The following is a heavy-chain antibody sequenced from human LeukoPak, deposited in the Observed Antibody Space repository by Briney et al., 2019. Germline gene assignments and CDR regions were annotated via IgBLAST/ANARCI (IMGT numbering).Heavy chain of an antibody. J-gene: IGHJ5*02. CDR1: GYTFTSYY. CDR2: FDPEDGET. V-gene: IGHV1-24*01. CDR3: ATWWLESVNWFDP. Sequence: ASVKVSCKASGYTFTSYYMHWVRQAPGQGLEWMGGFDPEDGETIYAQKFQGRVTMTEDTSTDTAYMELSSLRSEDTAVYYCATWWLESVNWFDPWGQGTLVTVSS. D-gene: IGHD6-19*01.